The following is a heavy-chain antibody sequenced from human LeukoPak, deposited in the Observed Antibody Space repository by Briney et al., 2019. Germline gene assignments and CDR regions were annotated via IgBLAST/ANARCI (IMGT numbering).Heavy chain of an antibody. V-gene: IGHV3-7*01. Sequence: GGSLRLSCAASGFTFSTYWMSWVRQAPGKGLEWVANIKQDGSEKYYVDSVKGRFTISRDNAKNSLYLQMDGLTAEDTAVYYCTGDLWLAANVYWGQGTLVTVSS. CDR1: GFTFSTYW. CDR2: IKQDGSEK. D-gene: IGHD6-19*01. J-gene: IGHJ4*02. CDR3: TGDLWLAANVY.